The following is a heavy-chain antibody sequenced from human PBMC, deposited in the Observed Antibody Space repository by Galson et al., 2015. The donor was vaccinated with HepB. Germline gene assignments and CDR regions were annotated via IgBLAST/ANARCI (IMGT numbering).Heavy chain of an antibody. J-gene: IGHJ4*02. Sequence: SLRLSCATSGFSFRDYAMNWFRQAPGKGLEWVGFIRSKPYGGTTQYVASVKDRFTISRDDSKSIAYLQMDSLRVEDTAVYYCARDGDTAPPDYWGQGTLVTVSS. V-gene: IGHV3-49*03. CDR3: ARDGDTAPPDY. CDR1: GFSFRDYA. CDR2: IRSKPYGGTT.